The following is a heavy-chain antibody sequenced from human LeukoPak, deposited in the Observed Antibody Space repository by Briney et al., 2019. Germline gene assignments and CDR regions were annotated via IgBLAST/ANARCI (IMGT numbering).Heavy chain of an antibody. J-gene: IGHJ4*02. CDR2: MDPNSGNT. CDR3: ARGTSRELNDY. Sequence: ASVKVSCKASGYTFTSYDINWVRQATGQGLEWMGWMDPNSGNTGYAQKFQGRVTVTRNTSISTAYMELSSLRSEDTAVYYCARGTSRELNDYWGQGTLVTVSS. V-gene: IGHV1-8*01. D-gene: IGHD1-26*01. CDR1: GYTFTSYD.